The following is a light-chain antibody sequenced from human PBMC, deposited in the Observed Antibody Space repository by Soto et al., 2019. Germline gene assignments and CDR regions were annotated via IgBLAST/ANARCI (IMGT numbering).Light chain of an antibody. J-gene: IGKJ1*01. CDR2: DAS. CDR1: QSIRSN. CDR3: QQRDNWPWT. Sequence: ETVLTQSPATLSLSPGERATLSCRASQSIRSNLAWYQHKPGQAPRLLIYDASNRATGIPGRFSGSGSGTDFTLTISNLEPEDFAVYYCQQRDNWPWTFGQGAKVEIK. V-gene: IGKV3-11*01.